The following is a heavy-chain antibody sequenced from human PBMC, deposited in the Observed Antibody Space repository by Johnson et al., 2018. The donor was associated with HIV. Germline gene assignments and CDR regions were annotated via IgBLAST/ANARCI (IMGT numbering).Heavy chain of an antibody. CDR3: ARDRGGSWAFDI. J-gene: IGHJ3*02. CDR1: GFTFSSYA. Sequence: QLVESGGGVVQPGRSLRLSCAASGFTFSSYAMHWVRQAPGKGLEWVAVISYDGSNKYYADSVKGRLTISRDNSKNTLYLQMNSLRDEDTAGYYCARDRGGSWAFDIWGQGTMVTVSS. D-gene: IGHD1-26*01. V-gene: IGHV3-30-3*01. CDR2: ISYDGSNK.